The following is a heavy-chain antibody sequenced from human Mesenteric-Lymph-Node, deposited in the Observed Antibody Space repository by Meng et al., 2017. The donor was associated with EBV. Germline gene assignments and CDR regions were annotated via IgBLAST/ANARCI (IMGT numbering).Heavy chain of an antibody. CDR3: ARDSDYGGYFFDS. Sequence: QVQLQESGPGLVKPSLSLSRTCAVSGGSINSRPYYWSWIRQPPGKGLEWVGYIHHSGATYYNPSLGSRLTMSIDTSNNRFSLKVASVTAADTAVYFCARDSDYGGYFFDSWGQGTLVTVSS. CDR2: IHHSGAT. CDR1: GGSINSRPYY. D-gene: IGHD4-17*01. V-gene: IGHV4-30-4*01. J-gene: IGHJ4*02.